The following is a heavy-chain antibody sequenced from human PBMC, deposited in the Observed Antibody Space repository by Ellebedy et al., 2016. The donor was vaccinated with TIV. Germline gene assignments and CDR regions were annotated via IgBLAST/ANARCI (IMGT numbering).Heavy chain of an antibody. Sequence: PGGSLRLSCAASGFSLNTYWMSWARQAPGKGLEWVANIKQDGSEKYYVDSVRGRLTISRDNAKNSLYLQMTSLRAEETAVYYCARKTRIDYWGQGTLVTVSS. CDR3: ARKTRIDY. CDR1: GFSLNTYW. J-gene: IGHJ4*02. D-gene: IGHD1-26*01. V-gene: IGHV3-7*01. CDR2: IKQDGSEK.